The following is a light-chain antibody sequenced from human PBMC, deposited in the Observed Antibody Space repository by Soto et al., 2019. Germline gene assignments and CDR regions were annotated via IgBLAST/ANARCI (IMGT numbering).Light chain of an antibody. V-gene: IGKV3-20*01. CDR1: QSVGRDY. CDR2: DAS. CDR3: QQYASSPLT. J-gene: IGKJ4*01. Sequence: EIVLTQSPGTLSLSPGERATRSCRASQSVGRDYLAWYQQKRGQAPRLLMYDASSRATGIPDRFSGSGSGTDFTLTISRLEPEDFAEFYCQQYASSPLTFGGGTQVEIK.